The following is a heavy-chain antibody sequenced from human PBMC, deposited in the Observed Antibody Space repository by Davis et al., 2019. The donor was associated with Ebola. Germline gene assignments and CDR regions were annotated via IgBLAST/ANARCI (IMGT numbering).Heavy chain of an antibody. CDR1: GFTFSSYA. Sequence: PGGSLRLSCAASGFTFSSYAMSWVRQAPGKGLEWVSAISGSGGSTYYADSVKGRFTISRDNSKNTLYLQMNSLRAEDTAVYYCAKDEGFLEWLLFTFDYWGQGTLVTVSS. CDR3: AKDEGFLEWLLFTFDY. CDR2: ISGSGGST. V-gene: IGHV3-23*01. J-gene: IGHJ4*02. D-gene: IGHD3-3*01.